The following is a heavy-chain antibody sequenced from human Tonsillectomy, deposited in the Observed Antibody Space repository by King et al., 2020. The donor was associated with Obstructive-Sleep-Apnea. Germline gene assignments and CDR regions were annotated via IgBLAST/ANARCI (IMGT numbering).Heavy chain of an antibody. CDR1: GGSFSGYY. CDR2: INRSGRT. CDR3: ARVVAFDWSLGTFDY. D-gene: IGHD3-9*01. V-gene: IGHV4-34*01. Sequence: VQLPQWGAGLLKPSETLSLTCAVYGGSFSGYYWSWIRQPPGKGLEWIGEINRSGRTNYNPSLKSRVTMSVDTSKNQFSLRLSSVTAADAAVYYCARVVAFDWSLGTFDYWGQGTLVTVSS. J-gene: IGHJ4*02.